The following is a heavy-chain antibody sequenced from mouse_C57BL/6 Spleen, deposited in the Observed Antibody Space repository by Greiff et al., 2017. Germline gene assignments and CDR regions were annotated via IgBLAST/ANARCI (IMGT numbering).Heavy chain of an antibody. CDR3: ARSSGSGYVSAMDY. V-gene: IGHV1-26*01. D-gene: IGHD3-2*02. J-gene: IGHJ4*01. CDR2: INPNNGGT. CDR1: GYTFTDYY. Sequence: EVQLQQSGPELVKPGASVKISCKASGYTFTDYYMNWVKQSHGKSLEWIGDINPNNGGTSYNQKFKGKATLTVDKSSSTAYMELRSLTSEDSAVYYCARSSGSGYVSAMDYWGQGTSVTVSS.